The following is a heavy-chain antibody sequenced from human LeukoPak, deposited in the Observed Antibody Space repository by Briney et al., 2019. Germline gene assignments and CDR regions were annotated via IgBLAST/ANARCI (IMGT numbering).Heavy chain of an antibody. V-gene: IGHV1-2*02. CDR2: INPNSGGT. D-gene: IGHD2-2*01. CDR1: GYTFTGYY. Sequence: ASVKVSCKASGYTFTGYYMHWVRQAPGQGLEWMGWINPNSGGTNYAQKFQGRVTMTRDTSISTAYMELSSLRSEDTAVYYCAREVVVVPAATHRYYYYGMDVWGQGTTVTVSS. J-gene: IGHJ6*02. CDR3: AREVVVVPAATHRYYYYGMDV.